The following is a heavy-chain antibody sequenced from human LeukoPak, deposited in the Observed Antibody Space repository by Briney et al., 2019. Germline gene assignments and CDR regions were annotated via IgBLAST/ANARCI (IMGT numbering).Heavy chain of an antibody. J-gene: IGHJ4*02. Sequence: SETLSLTCAVYGGSFSGYYWSWIRQPPGRGLEWIGEINHSGSTNYNPSLKSRVTISVDTSKNQFSLKLSSVTAADTAVYYCARDRRQQLVNPIDYWGQGTLVTVSP. D-gene: IGHD6-13*01. CDR2: INHSGST. CDR1: GGSFSGYY. V-gene: IGHV4-34*01. CDR3: ARDRRQQLVNPIDY.